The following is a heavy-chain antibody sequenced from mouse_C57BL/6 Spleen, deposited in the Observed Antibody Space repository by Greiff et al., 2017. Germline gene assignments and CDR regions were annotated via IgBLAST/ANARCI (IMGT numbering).Heavy chain of an antibody. CDR3: ARRGRTVVDAMDY. V-gene: IGHV1-52*01. J-gene: IGHJ4*01. CDR1: GYTFTSYW. Sequence: VKLMESGAELVRPGSSVKLSCKASGYTFTSYWMHWVKQRPIQGLEWIGNIDPSDSETHYNQKFKDKATLTVDKSSSTAYMQLSSLTSEDSAVYYGARRGRTVVDAMDYWGQGTSVTASS. D-gene: IGHD1-1*01. CDR2: IDPSDSET.